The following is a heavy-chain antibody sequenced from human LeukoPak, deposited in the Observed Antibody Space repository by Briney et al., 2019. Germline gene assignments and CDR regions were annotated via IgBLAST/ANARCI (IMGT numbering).Heavy chain of an antibody. D-gene: IGHD3-22*01. J-gene: IGHJ4*02. CDR2: IYYSGST. V-gene: IGHV4-39*01. CDR3: ARHERSANYDRSGYGMDY. CDR1: GFTFNNYI. Sequence: PGGSLRLSCAASGFTFNNYIMNWVRQAPGKGLEWIGNIYYSGSTYYNPSLKSRVTLSADPSKNQFSLKLSSVTAADTAVYYCARHERSANYDRSGYGMDYWGQGILVTVSS.